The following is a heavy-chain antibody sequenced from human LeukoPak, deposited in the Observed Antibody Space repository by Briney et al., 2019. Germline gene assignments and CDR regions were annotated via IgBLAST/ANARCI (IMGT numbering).Heavy chain of an antibody. CDR1: GLTFRTTW. CDR3: ATARNFRFEY. J-gene: IGHJ4*02. D-gene: IGHD1-7*01. Sequence: GGSLRLSCATSGLTFRTTWMHWVRQAPGKGLMWVSRMNGEGTTIDYANSVKGRFTVSRDYAKNTLFLQMNNLRTEDTALYFCATARNFRFEYWGQGSLVIVSA. CDR2: MNGEGTTI. V-gene: IGHV3-74*01.